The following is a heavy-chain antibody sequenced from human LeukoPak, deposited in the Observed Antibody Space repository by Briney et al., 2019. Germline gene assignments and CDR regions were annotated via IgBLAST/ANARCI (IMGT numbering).Heavy chain of an antibody. CDR3: ARFSGNWFDP. J-gene: IGHJ5*02. V-gene: IGHV4-34*01. Sequence: SETLSLTCAVYGGSFSGYYWSWIRQPPGKGLEWIGEINHSGSTNYNPSLKSRVTISVDKSKNQFSLKLSSVTAADTAVYYCARFSGNWFDPWGQGSLVTVSS. D-gene: IGHD7-27*01. CDR2: INHSGST. CDR1: GGSFSGYY.